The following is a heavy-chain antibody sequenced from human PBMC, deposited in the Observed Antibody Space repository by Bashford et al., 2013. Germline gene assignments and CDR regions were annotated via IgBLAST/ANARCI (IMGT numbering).Heavy chain of an antibody. CDR3: AKDRKWFGDNEARGNWFDP. CDR2: ISSSSSTI. Sequence: GSLRLSCAASGFTFSSFWMNWVRQAPGKGLEWVSYISSSSSTIHYADSVKGRFTISRDNAKSSLYLQMNSLRDEDTALYYCAKDRKWFGDNEARGNWFDPWGQGTLVTVSS. D-gene: IGHD3-10*01. J-gene: IGHJ5*02. CDR1: GFTFSSFW. V-gene: IGHV3-48*02.